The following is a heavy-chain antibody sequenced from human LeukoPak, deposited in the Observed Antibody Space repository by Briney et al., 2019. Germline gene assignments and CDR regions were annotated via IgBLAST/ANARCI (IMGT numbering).Heavy chain of an antibody. CDR3: AREDYMDV. CDR2: ISGDGARS. J-gene: IGHJ6*03. V-gene: IGHV3-64*02. Sequence: SGGSLRLSCAGSGFTFSNYSFHWIRQAPGKGLQYVSVISGDGARSFYAESVKGRFTISRDISKNTLYLKMNSLRVEDTAVYYCAREDYMDVWGKGTTAIV. CDR1: GFTFSNYS.